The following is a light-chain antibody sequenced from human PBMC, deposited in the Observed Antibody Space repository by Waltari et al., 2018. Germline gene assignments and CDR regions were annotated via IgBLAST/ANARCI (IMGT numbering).Light chain of an antibody. Sequence: EIVLTQSPGTLSLSPGERASLSCRASQSLSNNYVAWYQHKPGQAPRLLIFDESRRATGIPDRFSGSGSGTDFTLTISSLEPEDFAVYYCQKYGSTPRPFGGGTKVEIK. V-gene: IGKV3-20*01. CDR3: QKYGSTPRP. J-gene: IGKJ4*01. CDR2: DES. CDR1: QSLSNNY.